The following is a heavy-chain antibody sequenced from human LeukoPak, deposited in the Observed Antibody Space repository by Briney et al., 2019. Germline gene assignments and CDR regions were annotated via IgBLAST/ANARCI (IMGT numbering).Heavy chain of an antibody. CDR3: ASPASITMIVVVPPGDYYGMDV. J-gene: IGHJ6*02. Sequence: GASVKVSCKASGYTFTDYYMHWVRQAPGQGLEWMGWINPNSGGTNYAQKFQGRVTMTRDTSISTAYMELSRLRSDDTAVYYCASPASITMIVVVPPGDYYGMDVWGQGTTVTVSS. V-gene: IGHV1-2*02. CDR1: GYTFTDYY. D-gene: IGHD3-22*01. CDR2: INPNSGGT.